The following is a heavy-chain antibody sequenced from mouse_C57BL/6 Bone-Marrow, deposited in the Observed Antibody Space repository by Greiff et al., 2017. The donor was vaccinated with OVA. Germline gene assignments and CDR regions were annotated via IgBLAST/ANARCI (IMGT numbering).Heavy chain of an antibody. J-gene: IGHJ3*01. V-gene: IGHV1-64*01. CDR2: IHPNSGST. CDR1: GYTFTSYW. D-gene: IGHD2-12*01. Sequence: QVQLQQPGAELVKPGASVKLSCKASGYTFTSYWMHWVKQRPGQGLEWIGMIHPNSGSTNYNEKFKSKATLTVDKSSSTAYMQLSSLTSEDSAVYYCARSTYYSQRVWFAYWGQGTLVTVSA. CDR3: ARSTYYSQRVWFAY.